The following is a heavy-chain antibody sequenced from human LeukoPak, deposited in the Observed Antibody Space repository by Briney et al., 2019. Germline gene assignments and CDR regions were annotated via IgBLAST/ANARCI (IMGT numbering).Heavy chain of an antibody. V-gene: IGHV1-18*04. Sequence: ASVKVSCKASGYTFTGYYMHWVRQAPGQGLEWMGWISAYNGNTNYAQKLQGRVTMTTDTSTSTAYMELRSLRSDDTAVYYCARVIYDLWSGYSAPSLDYWGQGTLVTVSS. D-gene: IGHD3-3*01. CDR2: ISAYNGNT. CDR1: GYTFTGYY. J-gene: IGHJ4*02. CDR3: ARVIYDLWSGYSAPSLDY.